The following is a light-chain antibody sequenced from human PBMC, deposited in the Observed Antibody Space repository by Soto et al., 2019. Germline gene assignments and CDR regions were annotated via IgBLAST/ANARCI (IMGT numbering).Light chain of an antibody. CDR2: DAS. V-gene: IGKV3-15*01. Sequence: EIVLTQSPATLSLSLGERATLSCRASQSLSGYLAWYQQRPGQAPRLLIYDASTRATGIPARFTGSGSGTEFILTITSLQSEDSAVYYCQEYNTWPWTFGQGTKVDIK. CDR3: QEYNTWPWT. J-gene: IGKJ1*01. CDR1: QSLSGY.